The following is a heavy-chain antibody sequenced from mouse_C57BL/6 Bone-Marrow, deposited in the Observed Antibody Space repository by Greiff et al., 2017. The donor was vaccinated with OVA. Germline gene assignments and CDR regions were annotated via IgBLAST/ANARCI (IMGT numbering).Heavy chain of an antibody. CDR3: ARDRYYGSSLAWFAY. CDR2: IYPGGGYT. V-gene: IGHV1-63*01. CDR1: GYTFTNYW. D-gene: IGHD1-1*01. J-gene: IGHJ3*01. Sequence: VQLKESGAELVRPGTSVKMSCKASGYTFTNYWIGWAKQRPGHGLEWIGDIYPGGGYTNYNEKFKGKATLTADKSSSTAYMQFSSLTSEDSAIYYCARDRYYGSSLAWFAYWGQGTLVTVSA.